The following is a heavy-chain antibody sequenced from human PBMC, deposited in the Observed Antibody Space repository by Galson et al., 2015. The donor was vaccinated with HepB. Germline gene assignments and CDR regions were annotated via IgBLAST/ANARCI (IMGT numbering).Heavy chain of an antibody. Sequence: ETLSLTCTVSGGSISSYYWSWIRQPPGKGLEWIGYIYYSGSTNYNPSLKSRVTISVDTSKNQFSLKLSSVTAADTAVYYCAREFSGGLANDAFDIWGQGTMVTVSS. CDR2: IYYSGST. J-gene: IGHJ3*02. CDR3: AREFSGGLANDAFDI. V-gene: IGHV4-59*01. CDR1: GGSISSYY. D-gene: IGHD3-10*01.